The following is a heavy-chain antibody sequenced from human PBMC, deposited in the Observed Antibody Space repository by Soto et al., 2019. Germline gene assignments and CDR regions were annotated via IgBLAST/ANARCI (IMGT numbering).Heavy chain of an antibody. Sequence: QLQLQESGPGLVKPSETLSLTCTVSGGSISSSSYNWGWIRQPPGKGLEWIGSIYYSGSTYYNPSLKSRVTVAVDTSKNLFSLKLSSVTAADTAVYYCASSRHSGSNYYFDYWGQGTLVTVSS. CDR3: ASSRHSGSNYYFDY. CDR1: GGSISSSSYN. J-gene: IGHJ4*02. D-gene: IGHD5-12*01. CDR2: IYYSGST. V-gene: IGHV4-39*01.